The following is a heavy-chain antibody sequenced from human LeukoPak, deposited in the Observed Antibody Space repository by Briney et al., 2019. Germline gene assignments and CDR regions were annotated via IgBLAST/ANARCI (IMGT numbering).Heavy chain of an antibody. D-gene: IGHD3-22*01. Sequence: PGGSLRLSCAASGFTFSSYSMNWVRQAPGKGLEWVAVISYDGNKEDYADSVKGRFTISRDNSKNTLYLQMNSLRPEDTAVYYCARNRGASGYYWVDYWGQGTLVSVSS. CDR1: GFTFSSYS. CDR2: ISYDGNKE. J-gene: IGHJ4*02. CDR3: ARNRGASGYYWVDY. V-gene: IGHV3-30*03.